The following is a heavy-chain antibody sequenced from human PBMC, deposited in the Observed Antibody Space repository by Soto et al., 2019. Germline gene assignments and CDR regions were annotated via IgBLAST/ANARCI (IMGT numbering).Heavy chain of an antibody. CDR1: GGSISSSSSY. CDR2: IYSGST. D-gene: IGHD6-13*01. Sequence: NPSETLSLTCTVSGGSISSSSSYWGWIRQPPGKGLEWIGTIYSGSTYYNPSLKSRVTISVDTSKNQFSLKLSSVAAADTAIYFCATTRGIAVGGSFDYWGQGTLVTVYS. V-gene: IGHV4-39*01. CDR3: ATTRGIAVGGSFDY. J-gene: IGHJ4*02.